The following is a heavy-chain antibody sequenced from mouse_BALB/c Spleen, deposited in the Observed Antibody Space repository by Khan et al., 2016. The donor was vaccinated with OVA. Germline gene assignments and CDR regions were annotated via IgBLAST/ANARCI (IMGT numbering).Heavy chain of an antibody. Sequence: VQLQESGAGLVRPGVSVKISCKGSGYTFTDFAMHWVKQSHAKSLEWNGVISTYYGDVTYNQNFKDKATMTDDRSSSTAYLDLSSLSSDASCIFYCVSCSCTSRFAYWGHGSLVTVS. CDR2: ISTYYGDV. CDR1: GYTFTDFA. D-gene: IGHD1-1*01. CDR3: VSCSCTSRFAY. V-gene: IGHV1S137*01. J-gene: IGHJ3*01.